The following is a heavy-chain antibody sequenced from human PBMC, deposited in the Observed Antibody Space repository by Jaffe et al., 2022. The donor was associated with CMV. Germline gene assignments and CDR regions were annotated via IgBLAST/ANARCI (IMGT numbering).Heavy chain of an antibody. J-gene: IGHJ6*02. CDR3: ARGRPDDPPYYDFWSTTKGPKNYGMDV. CDR1: GGSFSGYY. CDR2: INHSGST. Sequence: QVQLQQWGAGLLKPSETLSLTCAVYGGSFSGYYWSWIRQPPGKGLEWIGEINHSGSTNYNPSLKSRVTISVDTSKNQFSLKLSSVTAADTAVYYCARGRPDDPPYYDFWSTTKGPKNYGMDVWGQGTTVTVSS. D-gene: IGHD3-3*01. V-gene: IGHV4-34*01.